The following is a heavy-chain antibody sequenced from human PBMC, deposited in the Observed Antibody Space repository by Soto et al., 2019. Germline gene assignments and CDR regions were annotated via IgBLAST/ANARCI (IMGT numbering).Heavy chain of an antibody. J-gene: IGHJ4*02. Sequence: QVHLVQSGAEVKKPGASVKVSCKGSGYAFTTYGITWVRQAPGQGLEWMGWISAHNGNTNYAQKLQGRVTVTRDTSRSTGYMEMRRLSTDDTAVYYCARGRYGDYWGQGALVTVTS. V-gene: IGHV1-18*01. D-gene: IGHD1-1*01. CDR1: GYAFTTYG. CDR3: ARGRYGDY. CDR2: ISAHNGNT.